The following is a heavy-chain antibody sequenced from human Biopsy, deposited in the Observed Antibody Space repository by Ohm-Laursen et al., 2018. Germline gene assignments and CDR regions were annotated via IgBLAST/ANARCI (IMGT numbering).Heavy chain of an antibody. CDR2: IYNVEST. V-gene: IGHV4-31*03. CDR1: GGSISSGGHY. CDR3: VRDRRDWYEP. Sequence: TLSLTCSVSGGSISSGGHYWSWIRQFPGKGLELLGYIYNVESTYYNPSLKSRVLISGDASRNQYSLKLTSVTAADTAVYYCVRDRRDWYEPWGQGTLVTVSS. J-gene: IGHJ5*02.